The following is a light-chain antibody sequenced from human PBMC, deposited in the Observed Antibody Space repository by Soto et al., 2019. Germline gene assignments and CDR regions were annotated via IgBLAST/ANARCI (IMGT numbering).Light chain of an antibody. J-gene: IGLJ1*01. CDR3: CSYTSSSTHV. CDR2: DVN. Sequence: QCALTQPASVSGSPGQSITISCTGTSDNVGGYNFVSWYQQHPGKVPKLMIFDVNRRPSGVSDRFSGSKSGNTASLTISGLQAEDEGDYYCCSYTSSSTHVFGSGTKLTVL. CDR1: SDNVGGYNF. V-gene: IGLV2-14*03.